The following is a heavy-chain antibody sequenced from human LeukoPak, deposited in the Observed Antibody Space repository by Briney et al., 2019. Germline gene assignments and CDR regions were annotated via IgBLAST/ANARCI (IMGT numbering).Heavy chain of an antibody. CDR2: ISDSGGHT. V-gene: IGHV3-23*01. Sequence: PGGSLRLSCAVSGFTFSTYAMNWVRQAPGKGLEWVSAISDSGGHTYYADSVEGRFTISRDNSKNTLYLQMNSLGAEDTAVCFCAKVRMGGGYLDYWGQGTLVTVSS. J-gene: IGHJ4*02. CDR3: AKVRMGGGYLDY. D-gene: IGHD2-15*01. CDR1: GFTFSTYA.